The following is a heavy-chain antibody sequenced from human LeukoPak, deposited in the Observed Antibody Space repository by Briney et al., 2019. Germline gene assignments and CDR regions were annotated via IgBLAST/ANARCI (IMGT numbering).Heavy chain of an antibody. J-gene: IGHJ3*02. CDR1: GFTFRSYS. CDR2: ISSTSGTF. Sequence: GGSLRLSCVASGFTFRSYSMNWVRQAPGKGLEWVSYISSTSGTFYYADSMKGRFTISRDNAKNSLYLQMNGLRAEDTAVYYCARELVVPAAISSYDAFDIWGQGTMVTVSS. D-gene: IGHD2-2*01. CDR3: ARELVVPAAISSYDAFDI. V-gene: IGHV3-48*04.